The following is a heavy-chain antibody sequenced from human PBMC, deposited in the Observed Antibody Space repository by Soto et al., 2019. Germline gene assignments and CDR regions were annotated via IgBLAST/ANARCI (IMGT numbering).Heavy chain of an antibody. D-gene: IGHD3-9*01. CDR1: GGSISSGGYY. CDR2: IYYSGST. Sequence: TLSLTCTVSGGSISSGGYYWSWIRQHPGKGLEWIGYIYYSGSTYYNPSLKSRVTTSVDTSKNQFSLKLSSVTAADTAVYYCARDNGDYDILTGSYYFDYWGQGTLVTVSS. V-gene: IGHV4-31*03. CDR3: ARDNGDYDILTGSYYFDY. J-gene: IGHJ4*02.